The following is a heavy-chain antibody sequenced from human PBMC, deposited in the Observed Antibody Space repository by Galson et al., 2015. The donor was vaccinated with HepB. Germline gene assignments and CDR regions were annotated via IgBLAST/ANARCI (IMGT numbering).Heavy chain of an antibody. CDR2: IYPGDSDT. CDR3: ARVVVAATPTVTTSDFDY. CDR1: GYSFTSYW. J-gene: IGHJ4*02. V-gene: IGHV5-51*01. D-gene: IGHD2-15*01. Sequence: QSGAEVKKPGESLKISCKGSGYSFTSYWIGWVRQMPGKGLEWMGIIYPGDSDTRYSPSFQGQVTISADKSISTAYLQWSSLKASDTAMYYCARVVVAATPTVTTSDFDYWGQGTLVTVSS.